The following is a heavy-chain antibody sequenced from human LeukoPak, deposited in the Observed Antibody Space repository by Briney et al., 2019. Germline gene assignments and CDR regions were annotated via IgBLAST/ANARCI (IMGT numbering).Heavy chain of an antibody. CDR1: GGSFSGYY. CDR3: ARGRRVGVATSCFDY. V-gene: IGHV4-34*01. Sequence: SETLSLTCAVYGGSFSGYYWSWIRQPPGKGLEWIGEINHSGSTNYNPSLKSRVTISVDTSKNQFSLKLSSVTAADTAVYYRARGRRVGVATSCFDYWGQGTLVTVSS. J-gene: IGHJ4*02. D-gene: IGHD5-12*01. CDR2: INHSGST.